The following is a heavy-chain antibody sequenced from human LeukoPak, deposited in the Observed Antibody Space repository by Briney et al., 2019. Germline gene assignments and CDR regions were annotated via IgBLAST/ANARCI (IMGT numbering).Heavy chain of an antibody. V-gene: IGHV1-69*13. CDR1: GGTFSSYA. J-gene: IGHJ4*02. CDR2: IIPIFGTA. CDR3: ARVMGATTSPYFDY. Sequence: ASVKVSCKASGGTFSSYAISWVRQAPGQGLEWMGGIIPIFGTANYAQKFQGRVTITADESTSTAYMELSSLRSEDTAVYYCARVMGATTSPYFDYWGQGTLVTVSS. D-gene: IGHD1-26*01.